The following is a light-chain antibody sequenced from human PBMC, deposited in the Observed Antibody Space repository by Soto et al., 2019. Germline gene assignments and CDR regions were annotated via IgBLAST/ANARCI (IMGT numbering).Light chain of an antibody. CDR3: QXSXSTPRT. CDR2: AAS. Sequence: GDRVTITCRASQSISSYLNWYQQKPGKAPKLLIYAASSLQSGVPSRFSGSGSGTDFTPTISSLQPEDXATXXCQXSXSTPRTFGQGTKVEIK. J-gene: IGKJ1*01. CDR1: QSISSY. V-gene: IGKV1-39*01.